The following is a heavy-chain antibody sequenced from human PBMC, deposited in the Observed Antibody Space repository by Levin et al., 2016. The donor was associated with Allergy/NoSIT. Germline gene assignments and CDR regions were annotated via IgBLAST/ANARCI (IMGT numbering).Heavy chain of an antibody. Sequence: GESLKISCAASGFTFSSYSMNWVRQAPGKGLEWVSYISSSSSTIYYADSVKGRFTISRDNAKNSLYLQMNSLRAEDTAVYYCASGIRDGYNYYRWFGYWGQGTLVTVSS. J-gene: IGHJ4*02. CDR1: GFTFSSYS. D-gene: IGHD5-24*01. V-gene: IGHV3-48*01. CDR3: ASGIRDGYNYYRWFGY. CDR2: ISSSSSTI.